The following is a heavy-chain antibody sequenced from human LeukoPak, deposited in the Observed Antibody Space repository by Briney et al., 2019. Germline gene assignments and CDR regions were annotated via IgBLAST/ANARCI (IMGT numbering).Heavy chain of an antibody. CDR2: INHSGST. Sequence: SETLSLTCTVSGGSISSGGYYWSWIRQPPGKGLEWIGEINHSGSTNYNPSLKSRVTISVDTSKNQFSLKLSSVTAADTAVYYCARVIGGITMVRGVLYKGRGWFDPWGQGTLVTVSS. D-gene: IGHD3-10*01. CDR3: ARVIGGITMVRGVLYKGRGWFDP. CDR1: GGSISSGGYY. V-gene: IGHV4-39*07. J-gene: IGHJ5*02.